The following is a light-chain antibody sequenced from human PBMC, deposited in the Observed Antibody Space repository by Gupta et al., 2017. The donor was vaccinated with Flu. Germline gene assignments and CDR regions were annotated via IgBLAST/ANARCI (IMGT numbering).Light chain of an antibody. CDR2: EVS. V-gene: IGLV2-8*01. Sequence: SVTISCTGTSSDVGGYEYVSWYQPHPGKAPKLMIYEVSKRPSGVPDRFSGSKSGNTASLTXSXLQAEDXADYYCSSYAGSNNWVFGGGTELTVL. CDR3: SSYAGSNNWV. CDR1: SSDVGGYEY. J-gene: IGLJ3*02.